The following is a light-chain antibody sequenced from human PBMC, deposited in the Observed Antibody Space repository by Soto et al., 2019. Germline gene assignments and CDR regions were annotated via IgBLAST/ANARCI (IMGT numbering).Light chain of an antibody. CDR3: QQSFSTPPT. V-gene: IGKV1-39*01. Sequence: DIQMTQSPSSLSASVGDRVTITCRASQTLNSYLNWYQQKSPKAPKLLIYAASRLQSGVPSRFNGSGTTTDFTLTIASLQPEDFETYFCQQSFSTPPTFGQGTKL. CDR1: QTLNSY. CDR2: AAS. J-gene: IGKJ2*01.